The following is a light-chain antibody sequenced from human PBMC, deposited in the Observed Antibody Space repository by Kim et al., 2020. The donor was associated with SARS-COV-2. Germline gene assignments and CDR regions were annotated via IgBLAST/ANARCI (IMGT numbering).Light chain of an antibody. CDR2: EVS. J-gene: IGLJ2*01. V-gene: IGLV2-8*01. Sequence: GQSVTISCSGTSSDVGDYNFVSWYQQHPGKVPKLMIYEVSKRPSGVPDRFSGSKSGNTASLTVSGLQAEDEADYYCSSYAGSNTVIFGGGTQLTVL. CDR3: SSYAGSNTVI. CDR1: SSDVGDYNF.